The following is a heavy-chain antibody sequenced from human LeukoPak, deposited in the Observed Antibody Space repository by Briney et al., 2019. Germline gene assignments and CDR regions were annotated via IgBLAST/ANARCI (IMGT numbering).Heavy chain of an antibody. D-gene: IGHD4-11*01. CDR3: ARGGSSTVRGLAY. CDR2: IIPLLGIS. V-gene: IGHV1-69*04. J-gene: IGHJ4*02. CDR1: GCSLSNFA. Sequence: SVKVSCKASGCSLSNFAISWVRQAPGQGLEWMGRIIPLLGISNYAQDFQDRVTITADKSTTTAYMELSSLRSDDTAVYYCARGGSSTVRGLAYWGQGTLVTVSS.